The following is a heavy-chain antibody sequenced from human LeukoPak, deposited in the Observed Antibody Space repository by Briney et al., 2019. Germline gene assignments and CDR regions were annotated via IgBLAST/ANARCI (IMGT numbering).Heavy chain of an antibody. CDR1: GFTFSNAR. Sequence: PGGSLRLSCAASGFTFSNARVNWVRQAPGKGLEWVGRIKTKTEDGATDYSAPVKARFTISRDDSKTTLYLQMNGLKTEDTAIYYCTTYVGATAYWGQGTLVTVSS. V-gene: IGHV3-15*01. D-gene: IGHD1-26*01. CDR3: TTYVGATAY. CDR2: IKTKTEDGAT. J-gene: IGHJ4*02.